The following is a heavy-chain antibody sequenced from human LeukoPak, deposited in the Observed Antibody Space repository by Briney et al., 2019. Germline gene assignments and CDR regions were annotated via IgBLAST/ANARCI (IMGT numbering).Heavy chain of an antibody. J-gene: IGHJ5*02. Sequence: GGSLRLSCAASGFTFSTYSMSWVRQPPGKGLEWVSYITSDSVTMFYADSVKGRFTISRDNAENSLYLQMNSLRAEDTAVYYCARPAIRAIDYGNPEFDPWGQGTLVTVSS. CDR1: GFTFSTYS. D-gene: IGHD4-17*01. CDR3: ARPAIRAIDYGNPEFDP. CDR2: ITSDSVTM. V-gene: IGHV3-48*01.